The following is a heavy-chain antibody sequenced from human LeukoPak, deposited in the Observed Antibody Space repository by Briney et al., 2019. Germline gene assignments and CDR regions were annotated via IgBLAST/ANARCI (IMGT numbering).Heavy chain of an antibody. Sequence: GASVKVSCKASGYTFTGYYMHWVRQAPGQGLEWMGWINPNSGGTNYAQKFQGRVTMTRDTSISTAYTELSRLRSDDTAVYYCARGAYQLPFNNWFDPWGQGTLVTVSS. D-gene: IGHD2-2*01. J-gene: IGHJ5*02. CDR1: GYTFTGYY. CDR3: ARGAYQLPFNNWFDP. V-gene: IGHV1-2*02. CDR2: INPNSGGT.